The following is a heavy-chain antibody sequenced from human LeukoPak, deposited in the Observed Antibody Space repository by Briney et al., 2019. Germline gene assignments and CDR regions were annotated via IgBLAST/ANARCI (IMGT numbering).Heavy chain of an antibody. J-gene: IGHJ3*02. CDR1: GFTFSSYG. CDR2: INWNGGST. Sequence: GGSLRLSCAASGFTFSSYGMSWVRQAPGKGLEWVSGINWNGGSTGYADSVKGRFTISRDNAKNSLYLQMNSLRAEDTALYYCARQRAGTANDAFDIWGQGTMVTVSS. D-gene: IGHD6-19*01. CDR3: ARQRAGTANDAFDI. V-gene: IGHV3-20*04.